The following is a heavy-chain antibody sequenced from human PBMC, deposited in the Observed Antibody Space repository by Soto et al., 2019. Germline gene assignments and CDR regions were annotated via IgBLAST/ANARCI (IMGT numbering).Heavy chain of an antibody. CDR3: ARDPLHCGDSSGYYYVCAFDI. CDR1: GYTFTSYG. D-gene: IGHD3-22*01. CDR2: ISAYNGNT. Sequence: QVQLVQSGAEVKKPGASVKVSCKASGYTFTSYGISWVRQDPGQGLEWMGWISAYNGNTNYAQKLQGRVTMTTDTSTSTAYMELRSLRSDDTAVYYCARDPLHCGDSSGYYYVCAFDIWGQGTMVTVSS. J-gene: IGHJ3*02. V-gene: IGHV1-18*01.